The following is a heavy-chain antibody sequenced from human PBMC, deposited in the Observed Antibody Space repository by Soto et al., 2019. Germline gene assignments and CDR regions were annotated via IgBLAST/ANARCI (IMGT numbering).Heavy chain of an antibody. CDR1: GYSFTNYW. J-gene: IGHJ4*02. CDR2: IDPSDSYS. CDR3: ARHRDILSGYSAADN. D-gene: IGHD3-9*01. V-gene: IGHV5-10-1*03. Sequence: EVQLVQSGAEVKKPGESLRISCKAPGYSFTNYWITWMRQTPGKGLECMGMIDPSDSYSNYSPSFQGHVTMSVDKSISSAYLQFSSLQASDTAMYYCARHRDILSGYSAADNWGQGTQVTVSS.